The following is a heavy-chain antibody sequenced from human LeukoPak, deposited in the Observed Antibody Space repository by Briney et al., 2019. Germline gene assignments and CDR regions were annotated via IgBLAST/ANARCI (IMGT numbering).Heavy chain of an antibody. D-gene: IGHD6-13*01. J-gene: IGHJ4*02. CDR1: GYSFTSYW. CDR2: IYPGDSDT. V-gene: IGHV5-51*01. CDR3: AREYSSSWSDY. Sequence: GESLKISCKGSGYSFTSYWIGWVRQMPGKCLERMGIIYPGDSDTRYSPSFPGQVTISADKSISTAYLQWSSLKASDTAMYYCAREYSSSWSDYWGQGTLVTVSS.